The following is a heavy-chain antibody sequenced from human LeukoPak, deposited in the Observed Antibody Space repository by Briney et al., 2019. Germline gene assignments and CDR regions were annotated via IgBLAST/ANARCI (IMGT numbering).Heavy chain of an antibody. CDR2: INHRGST. CDR1: GGSFSGQY. J-gene: IGHJ4*02. V-gene: IGHV4-34*01. Sequence: KPSETLSLTCAVFGGSFSGQYWSWIRQPPGKGLEWIGEINHRGSTTYNPSLKSRVTISVDTSKSQFSLKLSSVTAADTAVYYCARVTLPASSSGAYSFDYWGQGTLVTVSS. D-gene: IGHD6-19*01. CDR3: ARVTLPASSSGAYSFDY.